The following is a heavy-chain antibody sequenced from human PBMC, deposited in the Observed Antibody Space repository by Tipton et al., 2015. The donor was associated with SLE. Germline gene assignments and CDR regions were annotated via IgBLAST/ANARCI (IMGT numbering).Heavy chain of an antibody. D-gene: IGHD6-13*01. CDR1: GGSFSGYY. J-gene: IGHJ4*02. V-gene: IGHV4-34*01. Sequence: TLSLTCAVYGGSFSGYYWSWIRQPPGKGLEWIGEINHSGSTDYNPSLKSRVTISVDTSKNQFSLKLSSVTAADTAVYYCARLAAAFDYWGQGTLVTVSS. CDR3: ARLAAAFDY. CDR2: INHSGST.